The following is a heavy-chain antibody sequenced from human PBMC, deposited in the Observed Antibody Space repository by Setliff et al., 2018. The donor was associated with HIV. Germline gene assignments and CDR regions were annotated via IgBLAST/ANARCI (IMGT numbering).Heavy chain of an antibody. Sequence: PSETLSLTCAVSGYSISSGCYWGWIRQPPGKGLEWIGRFYHSGRTYYNLSLKSRVTISVDTSKNQFSLRLSSVTAADTAVYYCSRSYCGGDCSLVVDTNWFDPWGQGTRVTVSS. CDR1: GYSISSGCY. V-gene: IGHV4-38-2*01. CDR3: SRSYCGGDCSLVVDTNWFDP. J-gene: IGHJ5*02. D-gene: IGHD2-21*01. CDR2: FYHSGRT.